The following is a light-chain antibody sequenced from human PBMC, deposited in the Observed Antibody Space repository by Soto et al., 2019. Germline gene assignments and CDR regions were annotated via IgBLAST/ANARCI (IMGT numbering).Light chain of an antibody. V-gene: IGLV1-44*01. CDR2: SNN. CDR3: STWDDSLSALVV. Sequence: QSVLTQPPSASGTPGQRVTMSCSGSSSNIGSNTVNWYQQLPGTAPKLLIYSNNQRPSGVPDRFSSSKSGTSASLAISWLLSEDEADYYCSTWDDSLSALVVFGGGTKLTVL. J-gene: IGLJ2*01. CDR1: SSNIGSNT.